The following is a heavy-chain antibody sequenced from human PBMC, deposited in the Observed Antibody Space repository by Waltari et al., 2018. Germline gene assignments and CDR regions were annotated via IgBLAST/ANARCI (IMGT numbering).Heavy chain of an antibody. V-gene: IGHV3-23*01. CDR2: ISHSGDNT. Sequence: EIYLLESGGGVVQPGGSLRRTCAASGFPFRGHALSWVRQAQGKGLEWVSTISHSGDNTYFADSLRGRFTISRDNSKDTVYLQMNSLRPEDTALYYCAKAVYSSSWYNWFDPWGQGTLVTVSS. J-gene: IGHJ5*02. D-gene: IGHD6-13*01. CDR1: GFPFRGHA. CDR3: AKAVYSSSWYNWFDP.